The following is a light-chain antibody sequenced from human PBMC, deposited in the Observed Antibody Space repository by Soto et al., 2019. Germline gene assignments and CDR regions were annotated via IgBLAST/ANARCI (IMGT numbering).Light chain of an antibody. CDR3: KSYAGSNTYV. V-gene: IGLV2-8*01. Sequence: QAVVTQPPSASGSPGQSVTISCTGTKNDIGVYDFVSWYQHHPDKAPRLIIYEVVQRPSGVPDRFSGSKSGNTASLTVSGLQAADEGDYFCKSYAGSNTYVFGSGTKLTVL. J-gene: IGLJ1*01. CDR1: KNDIGVYDF. CDR2: EVV.